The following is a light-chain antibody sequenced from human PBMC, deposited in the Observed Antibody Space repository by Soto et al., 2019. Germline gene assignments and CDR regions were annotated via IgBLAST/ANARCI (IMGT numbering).Light chain of an antibody. CDR1: QTIASH. V-gene: IGKV1-6*01. Sequence: IEMTQSPSSLSASVGDRVTITCRASQTIASHLNWYQQKPGEAPKLLIYAASSLQSGAPSRFSGTSSGTTFTLTISGLQPDDFATYYCLQDSNYPLTFGGGTKVEVK. J-gene: IGKJ4*01. CDR3: LQDSNYPLT. CDR2: AAS.